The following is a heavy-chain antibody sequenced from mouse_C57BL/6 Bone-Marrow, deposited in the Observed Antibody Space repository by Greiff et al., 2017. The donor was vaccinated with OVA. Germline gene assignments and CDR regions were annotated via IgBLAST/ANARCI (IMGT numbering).Heavy chain of an antibody. D-gene: IGHD1-1*01. V-gene: IGHV5-6*01. CDR1: GFTFSSYG. CDR3: ARRGIYYGSSYFDY. Sequence: EVQGVESGGDLVKPGGSLKLSCAASGFTFSSYGMSWVRQTPDKRLEWVATISSGGSYTYYPDSVKGRFTISRDNAKNTLYLQMSSLKSEDTAMYYCARRGIYYGSSYFDYWGQGTTLTVSS. CDR2: ISSGGSYT. J-gene: IGHJ2*01.